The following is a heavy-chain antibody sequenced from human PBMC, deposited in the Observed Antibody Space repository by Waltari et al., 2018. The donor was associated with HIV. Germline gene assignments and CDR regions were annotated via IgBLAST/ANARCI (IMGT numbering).Heavy chain of an antibody. D-gene: IGHD6-13*01. CDR1: GGSISSYY. V-gene: IGHV4-59*01. CDR2: IYYSGLT. J-gene: IGHJ4*02. CDR3: ARDLGESSSWFGGVIGH. Sequence: QVQLQESGPGLAKPSETLSLSCTVSGGSISSYYWSWIRQPPGKGLEWIGYIYYSGLTNYNPSLNSRVTISVDTSKNQFSLKLSSVTAADTAVDYCARDLGESSSWFGGVIGHWGQGILVTVSS.